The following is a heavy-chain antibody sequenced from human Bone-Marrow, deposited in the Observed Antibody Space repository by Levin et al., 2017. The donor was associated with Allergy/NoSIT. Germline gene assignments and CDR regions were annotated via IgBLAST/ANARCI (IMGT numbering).Heavy chain of an antibody. J-gene: IGHJ6*04. CDR1: GFNLGDYA. V-gene: IGHV3-49*04. CDR2: IRSKADGETT. Sequence: PGESLKISCPTSGFNLGDYAMSWVRQAPGKGLEWIGIIRSKADGETTNYAASVKGRFTISRDDSKGVAHLQMNSLKTEDTAVYYCSTGAIWGKGTTVNVSS. CDR3: STGAI. D-gene: IGHD3-10*01.